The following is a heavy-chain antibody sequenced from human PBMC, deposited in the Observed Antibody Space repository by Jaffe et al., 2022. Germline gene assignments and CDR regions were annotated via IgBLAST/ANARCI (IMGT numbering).Heavy chain of an antibody. CDR3: ARIGRLGLVGATAYYYYYYMDV. CDR2: IYHSGST. V-gene: IGHV4-4*02. CDR1: GGSISSSNW. D-gene: IGHD1-26*01. Sequence: QVQLQESGPGLVKPSGTLSLTCAVSGGSISSSNWWSWIRQPPGKGLEWIGEIYHSGSTNYNPSLKSRVTISVDKSKNQFSLKLSSVTAADTAVYYCARIGRLGLVGATAYYYYYYMDVWGKGTTVTVSS. J-gene: IGHJ6*03.